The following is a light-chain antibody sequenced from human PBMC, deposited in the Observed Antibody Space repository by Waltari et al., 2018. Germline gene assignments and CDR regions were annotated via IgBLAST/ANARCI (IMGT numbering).Light chain of an antibody. CDR1: NIESKS. J-gene: IGLJ1*01. V-gene: IGLV3-21*01. CDR3: QVWDANTDPGV. CDR2: YDN. Sequence: SYVLTQPPSVSVAPGETARITWGGNNIESKSGHWYRQRPGQAPVVVISYDNDRAAGIPERFSGSNSGNTATLTISRVEAGDEADYYCQVWDANTDPGVFGTGTEVTVL.